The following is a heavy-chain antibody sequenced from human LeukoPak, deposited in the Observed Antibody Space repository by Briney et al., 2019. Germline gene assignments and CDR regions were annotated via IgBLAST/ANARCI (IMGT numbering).Heavy chain of an antibody. CDR2: INPHSGAT. CDR1: GYSFTGYY. D-gene: IGHD3-10*01. CDR3: SRDLLMYYSGSGEST. J-gene: IGHJ5*02. V-gene: IGHV1-2*02. Sequence: ASVKVSCKASGYSFTGYYIHWVRQAPGQGPEWMGWINPHSGATNYAQKFQGRVTMTRDTSISTAFMELSSLRSDDTAMYYCSRDLLMYYSGSGESTWGQGTQVTVSS.